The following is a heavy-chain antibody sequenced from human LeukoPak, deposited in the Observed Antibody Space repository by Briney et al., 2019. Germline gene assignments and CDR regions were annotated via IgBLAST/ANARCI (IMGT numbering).Heavy chain of an antibody. Sequence: PGGSLRLSCAASGFTFSSYSMNWVRQAPGKGLEWVSYISSSSSTIYYADSVKGRFTISRDNAKNSLYLQMNSLRAEDTAVYYCARVTRGYSGYVPFDYWGQGTQVTVSS. CDR3: ARVTRGYSGYVPFDY. D-gene: IGHD5-12*01. CDR2: ISSSSSTI. CDR1: GFTFSSYS. V-gene: IGHV3-48*01. J-gene: IGHJ4*02.